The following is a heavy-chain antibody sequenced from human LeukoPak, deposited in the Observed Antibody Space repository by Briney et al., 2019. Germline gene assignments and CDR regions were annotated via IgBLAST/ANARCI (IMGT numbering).Heavy chain of an antibody. J-gene: IGHJ6*02. CDR2: IYYSGST. V-gene: IGHV4-31*03. CDR1: GASITSGGYY. D-gene: IGHD3-10*01. Sequence: SETLSLTCTVSGASITSGGYYWSWIRQHPGKGLEWIGYIYYSGSTTYNPSLTSRVTISLDTSKNQFSLRLNSVTAADTAVYYCTRDKTLGLGELWVVWGHGTTVTVSS. CDR3: TRDKTLGLGELWVV.